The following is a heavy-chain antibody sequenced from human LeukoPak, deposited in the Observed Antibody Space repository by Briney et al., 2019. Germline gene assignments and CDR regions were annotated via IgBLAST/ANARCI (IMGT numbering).Heavy chain of an antibody. CDR2: SKNKDYAYST. CDR3: TRIFYYGTRGYYPGF. CDR1: GFTFSDHH. Sequence: GGSLRLSCAASGFTFSDHHMDWVRQAPGKGLEWIGRSKNKDYAYSTVYAASVKGRFTFSRDDPKNSLYLQMNSLTTEDTAVYYCTRIFYYGTRGYYPGFWGQGTLVTVSS. V-gene: IGHV3-72*01. D-gene: IGHD3-22*01. J-gene: IGHJ4*02.